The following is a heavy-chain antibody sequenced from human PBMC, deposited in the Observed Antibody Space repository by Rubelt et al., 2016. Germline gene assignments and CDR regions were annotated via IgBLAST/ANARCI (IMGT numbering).Heavy chain of an antibody. V-gene: IGHV4-34*11. D-gene: IGHD3-16*01. CDR2: IYYSGST. Sequence: QVQLQQWGAGLLKPSETLSLTCAVYGGSFSGYYWSWIRQPPGKGLEWIGYIYYSGSTNYNPSLKSRVTLSVDTSKNQFHLELSSVAAADTAVDYCARDGVWSRSTHYFDYWGQGTLVTVSS. CDR1: GGSFSGYY. J-gene: IGHJ4*02. CDR3: ARDGVWSRSTHYFDY.